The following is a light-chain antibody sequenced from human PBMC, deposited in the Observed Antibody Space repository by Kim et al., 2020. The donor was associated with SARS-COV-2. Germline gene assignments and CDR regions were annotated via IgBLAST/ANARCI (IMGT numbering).Light chain of an antibody. CDR3: SSYTSSGTVI. CDR2: DVN. J-gene: IGLJ2*01. Sequence: GQSINISCTGTSSDVDSYNYVSWYQQHPGKAPKLMIYDVNNRPSGVSDRFAGLKSGNTASLTISGLQAEDEADYYCSSYTSSGTVIFGGGTKLTVL. CDR1: SSDVDSYNY. V-gene: IGLV2-14*03.